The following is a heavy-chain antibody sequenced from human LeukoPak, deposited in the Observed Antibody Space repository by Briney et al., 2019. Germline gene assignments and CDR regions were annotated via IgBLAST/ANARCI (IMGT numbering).Heavy chain of an antibody. CDR1: GYTFTSYY. V-gene: IGHV1-46*01. Sequence: WASVKVSCKASGYTFTSYYIHWVRQAPGQGLEWMGIINPSGDSTRFAQKFQGRVTMTRNTSISTAYMELSSLRSEDTAVYYCARRYSSGWYGGYYYYMDVWGKGTTVTISS. CDR3: ARRYSSGWYGGYYYYMDV. J-gene: IGHJ6*03. CDR2: INPSGDST. D-gene: IGHD6-19*01.